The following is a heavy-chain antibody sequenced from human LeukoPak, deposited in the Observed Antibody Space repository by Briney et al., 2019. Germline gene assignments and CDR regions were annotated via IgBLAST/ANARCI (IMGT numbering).Heavy chain of an antibody. V-gene: IGHV4-34*01. D-gene: IGHD6-13*01. CDR1: GGSFSGYY. Sequence: PSETLSLTCAVYGGSFSGYYWSWIRQPPGKGLEWIGEINHSGSTNYNPSLKSRVTISVDTSKNQFSLKLSSVTPEDTAVYYCASGILSSRTFDYWGQGTLVTVSS. J-gene: IGHJ4*02. CDR2: INHSGST. CDR3: ASGILSSRTFDY.